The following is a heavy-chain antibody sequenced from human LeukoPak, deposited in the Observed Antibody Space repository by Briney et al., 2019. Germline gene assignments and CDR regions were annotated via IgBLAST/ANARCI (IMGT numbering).Heavy chain of an antibody. CDR3: ARDGGWELPGLDY. CDR1: GFTFSSYW. J-gene: IGHJ4*02. CDR2: ISSSSRYI. V-gene: IGHV3-21*01. D-gene: IGHD1-26*01. Sequence: PGGSLRLSCAASGFTFSSYWMSWVRQAPGKGLEWVSSISSSSRYIYYADSLKGRFTISRDNAKNSLYLQMNSLRAEDTAVYYCARDGGWELPGLDYWGQGTLVTVSS.